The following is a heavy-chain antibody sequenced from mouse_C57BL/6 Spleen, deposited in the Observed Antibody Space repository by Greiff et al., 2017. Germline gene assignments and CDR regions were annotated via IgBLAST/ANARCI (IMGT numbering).Heavy chain of an antibody. J-gene: IGHJ2*01. Sequence: VKLQQSGAELVKPGASVKLSCKASGYTFTSYWMQWVKQRHGQGLEWIGEIDPSDSYTNYNQKFKGKATLTVDNSSSTAYMQLSSLTSEDSAVYYCARSPAGTAYWGQGTTLTVSS. CDR1: GYTFTSYW. D-gene: IGHD4-1*01. V-gene: IGHV1-50*01. CDR2: IDPSDSYT. CDR3: ARSPAGTAY.